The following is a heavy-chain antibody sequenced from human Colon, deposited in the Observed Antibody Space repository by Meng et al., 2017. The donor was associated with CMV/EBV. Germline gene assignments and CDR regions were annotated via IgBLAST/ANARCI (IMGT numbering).Heavy chain of an antibody. CDR1: GGSLSGYY. CDR2: INQSGST. J-gene: IGHJ4*02. V-gene: IGHV4-34*01. D-gene: IGHD3-3*01. CDR3: AREAGPFFGVIVYDS. Sequence: PLQAWGSGLLKTSATLPLPCGVSGGSLSGYYWTWIRQSPGKGLEWIGEINQSGSTNYNPSLKSRVTVSVDTSKNQFSLRVTSVSAADSALYYCAREAGPFFGVIVYDSWGQGTLVTVSS.